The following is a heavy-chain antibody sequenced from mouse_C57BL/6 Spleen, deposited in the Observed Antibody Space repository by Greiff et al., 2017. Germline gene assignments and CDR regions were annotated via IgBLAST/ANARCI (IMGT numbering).Heavy chain of an antibody. V-gene: IGHV1-64*01. D-gene: IGHD2-3*01. CDR3: ATFGDGYYVYAMDY. CDR2: IHPNSGST. J-gene: IGHJ4*01. Sequence: VQLQQSGAELVKPGASVKLSCKASGYTFTSYWMHWVKQRPGQGLEWIGMIHPNSGSTNYNEKFKSKATLTVDKSSSTAYMQLSSLTSEDSAVYYCATFGDGYYVYAMDYWGQGTSVTVSS. CDR1: GYTFTSYW.